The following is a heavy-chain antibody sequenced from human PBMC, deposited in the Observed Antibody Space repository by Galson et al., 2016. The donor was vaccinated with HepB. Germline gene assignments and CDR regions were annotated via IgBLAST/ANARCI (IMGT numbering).Heavy chain of an antibody. V-gene: IGHV3-23*01. CDR3: AKSSSGWLGDPNDSFDI. CDR1: RFIFSSFA. CDR2: ISGSGGSA. Sequence: SLRLSCAASRFIFSSFAMHWVRQAPGKGLEWVSTISGSGGSAYYADSVKGRFTISRDNSKNTLYLQMSSLRAEDTAIYYCAKSSSGWLGDPNDSFDIWGQGTMVTASS. J-gene: IGHJ3*02. D-gene: IGHD6-19*01.